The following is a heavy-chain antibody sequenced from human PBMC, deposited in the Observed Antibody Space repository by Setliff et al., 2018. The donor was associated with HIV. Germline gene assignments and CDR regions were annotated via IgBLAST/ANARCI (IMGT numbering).Heavy chain of an antibody. Sequence: GGSLRLSCVGTDFTFSNFWMNWVRQAPGKGLEWVANIKKDGSETEYVDSVRGRFTISRDNAKNSLYLQMDSLRAEDTAVYYCARDLDIQSVTGHWYDAFDIWGQGTMVTVSS. V-gene: IGHV3-7*03. CDR1: DFTFSNFW. CDR2: IKKDGSET. J-gene: IGHJ3*02. CDR3: ARDLDIQSVTGHWYDAFDI. D-gene: IGHD3-9*01.